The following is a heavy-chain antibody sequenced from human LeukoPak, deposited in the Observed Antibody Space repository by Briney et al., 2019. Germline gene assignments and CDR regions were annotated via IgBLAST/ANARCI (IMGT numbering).Heavy chain of an antibody. CDR1: GYTFTSYD. V-gene: IGHV1-8*01. D-gene: IGHD1-14*01. CDR3: ARALTGWEPAYY. J-gene: IGHJ4*02. Sequence: ASVKVSCKASGYTFTSYDINWVRQATGQGLGWMGWMNPNSGNTGYAQKLQGRVTMTTDTSTSTAYMELRSLRSDDTAVYYCARALTGWEPAYYWGQGTLVTVSS. CDR2: MNPNSGNT.